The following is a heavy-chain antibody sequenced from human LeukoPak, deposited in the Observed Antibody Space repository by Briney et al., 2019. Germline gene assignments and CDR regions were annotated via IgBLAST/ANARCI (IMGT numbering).Heavy chain of an antibody. V-gene: IGHV3-48*02. Sequence: RGSLRLSCAASGFTFSNYSMNWVRQAPGKGLEWVSFISSSSGTIYYADSVKGRFTISRDKAKNSLFLQMNSLRDEDTAVYYCARVRIDYYDSSGYYYDAFDIWGQGTMVTVSS. CDR2: ISSSSGTI. J-gene: IGHJ3*02. CDR1: GFTFSNYS. D-gene: IGHD3-22*01. CDR3: ARVRIDYYDSSGYYYDAFDI.